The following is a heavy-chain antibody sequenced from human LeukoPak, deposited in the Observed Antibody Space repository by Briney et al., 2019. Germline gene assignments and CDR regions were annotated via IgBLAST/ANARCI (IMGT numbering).Heavy chain of an antibody. CDR2: ISGSGGST. D-gene: IGHD6-6*01. V-gene: IGHV3-23*01. Sequence: PGGSLRLSCEASGFSFSSYNMDWVRQTPGKGLEWVSAISGSGGSTYYADSVKGRFTISRDNSKNTLYLQMNSLRAEDTAVYYCAKDHGKDTGIAARLDAFDIWGQGTMVTVSS. CDR3: AKDHGKDTGIAARLDAFDI. CDR1: GFSFSSYN. J-gene: IGHJ3*02.